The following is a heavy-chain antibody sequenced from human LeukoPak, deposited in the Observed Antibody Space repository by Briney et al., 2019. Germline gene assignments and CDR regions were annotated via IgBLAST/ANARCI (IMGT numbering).Heavy chain of an antibody. J-gene: IGHJ4*02. V-gene: IGHV1-18*01. D-gene: IGHD1-26*01. CDR3: ARDPSLIVGATISFFDY. CDR2: INTYNGNT. Sequence: GASVKVSCKASGYTFTSYGISWVRQAPGQGLEWMGWINTYNGNTNYAQKLQGRATMTTDTSTSTAYMDLRSLRSDDTAVYYCARDPSLIVGATISFFDYWGQGTLVTVSS. CDR1: GYTFTSYG.